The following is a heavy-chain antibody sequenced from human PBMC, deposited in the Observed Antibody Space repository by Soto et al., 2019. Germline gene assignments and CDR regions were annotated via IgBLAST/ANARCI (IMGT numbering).Heavy chain of an antibody. J-gene: IGHJ3*02. D-gene: IGHD6-13*01. CDR3: ARDHRYSSSWYRAFDI. Sequence: ASVKVSCKASGYTFTSYGISWVRQAPGQGLEWMGWISAYNGNTNYAQKLQGRVTMTTDTSTSTAYMELRSLRSDDTAVYYCARDHRYSSSWYRAFDIWGRGTMVTVSS. CDR1: GYTFTSYG. V-gene: IGHV1-18*01. CDR2: ISAYNGNT.